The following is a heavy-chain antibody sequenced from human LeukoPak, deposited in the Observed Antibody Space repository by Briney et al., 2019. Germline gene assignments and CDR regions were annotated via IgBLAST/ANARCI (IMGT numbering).Heavy chain of an antibody. CDR3: ARDRYYYDSSGYIRGISFDY. Sequence: ASVKVSCKASGYTFTSYYMHWVRQAPGQGLEWRGLIYPSGGSTSYAQKFQGRVTMTRDTSTSTVYMELSSLRSEDTAVYYCARDRYYYDSSGYIRGISFDYWGQGTLVTVSS. CDR1: GYTFTSYY. J-gene: IGHJ4*02. CDR2: IYPSGGST. D-gene: IGHD3-22*01. V-gene: IGHV1-46*01.